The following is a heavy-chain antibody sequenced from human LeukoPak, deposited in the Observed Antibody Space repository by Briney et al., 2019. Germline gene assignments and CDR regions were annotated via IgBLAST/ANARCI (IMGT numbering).Heavy chain of an antibody. V-gene: IGHV1-8*01. CDR1: GYTFTSYD. J-gene: IGHJ5*02. CDR3: ARGGSSWYGNWFDP. CDR2: MNPNSGNT. Sequence: ASVKVSCKASGYTFTSYDINWVRQAAGQGLEGMGWMNPNSGNTGYAQKFQGRVTMTRNTSISTAYMELSSLRSEDTAVYYCARGGSSWYGNWFDPWGQGTLVTVSS. D-gene: IGHD6-13*01.